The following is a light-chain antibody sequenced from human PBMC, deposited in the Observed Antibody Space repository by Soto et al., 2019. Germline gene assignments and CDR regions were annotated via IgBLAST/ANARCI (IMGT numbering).Light chain of an antibody. CDR3: SSYAGDTFV. Sequence: QSALTQPASVSGSPGQSITISCTGTSSDVGTYNYVSWYQQHPDKAPKLMIYEVSNRPSGVSNRFSGSKSGNTASLTISGLHAEDEADYYCSSYAGDTFVFGTGTKLTVL. CDR2: EVS. V-gene: IGLV2-14*01. CDR1: SSDVGTYNY. J-gene: IGLJ1*01.